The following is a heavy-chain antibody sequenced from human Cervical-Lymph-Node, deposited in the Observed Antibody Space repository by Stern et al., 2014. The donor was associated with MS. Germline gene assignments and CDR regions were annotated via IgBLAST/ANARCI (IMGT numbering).Heavy chain of an antibody. Sequence: QDQLVQSGAEVKEPGASVKVSCKAFGYTFTSTGIHWVRQAPGQRLEWMGRINTANGDAKPSQKFQGRVTITRDTSASTAYMELSSLRSEDTAVYYCAKSISGTKSFDYWGQGTLVTVSS. CDR3: AKSISGTKSFDY. J-gene: IGHJ4*02. CDR2: INTANGDA. CDR1: GYTFTSTG. D-gene: IGHD1-7*01. V-gene: IGHV1-3*04.